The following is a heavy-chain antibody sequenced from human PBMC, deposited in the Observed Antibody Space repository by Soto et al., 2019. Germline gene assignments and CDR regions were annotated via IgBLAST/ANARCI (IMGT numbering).Heavy chain of an antibody. CDR1: GGSISSGSYS. CDR3: ARTESGTFDP. CDR2: IYHSGST. Sequence: QLQLQESGSGLVMPSQTLSLTCAVCGGSISSGSYSWSWIRQPPGKGLEWIGYIYHSGSTYYNPTLKSRVTISVDRSKNQFSLKLSSVTAADTAVYYCARTESGTFDPWGQGTLVTVSS. J-gene: IGHJ5*02. D-gene: IGHD1-7*01. V-gene: IGHV4-30-2*01.